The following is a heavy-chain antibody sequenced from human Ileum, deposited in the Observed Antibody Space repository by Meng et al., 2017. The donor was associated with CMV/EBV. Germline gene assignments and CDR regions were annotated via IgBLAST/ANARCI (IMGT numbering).Heavy chain of an antibody. CDR1: GGTFTSFS. D-gene: IGHD6-13*01. J-gene: IGHJ3*02. CDR2: IIPIFPTT. CDR3: ARDISDSSSWYDAFDI. V-gene: IGHV1-69*13. Sequence: SVKVSCKVSGGTFTSFSMGWVRQAPGQGLEWMGGIIPIFPTTNYAQKFQGRITITSDESTSTIYMELSSLTSEDTAVYYCARDISDSSSWYDAFDIWGRGTMVTVSS.